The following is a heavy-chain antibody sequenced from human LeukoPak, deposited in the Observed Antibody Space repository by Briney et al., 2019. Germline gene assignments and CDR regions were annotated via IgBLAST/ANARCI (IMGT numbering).Heavy chain of an antibody. CDR3: ASLPARGSWRTYNWFDP. V-gene: IGHV4-39*01. J-gene: IGHJ5*02. CDR2: IYYSGST. D-gene: IGHD6-13*01. Sequence: PSETLSLTCTVSGASISRSDYFWGWIRQPPGKGLEWIGSIYYSGSTYYNPSRKSRITITVDTSKNQFSLKLSSVTAADTAVYYCASLPARGSWRTYNWFDPWGQGTLVTVSS. CDR1: GASISRSDYF.